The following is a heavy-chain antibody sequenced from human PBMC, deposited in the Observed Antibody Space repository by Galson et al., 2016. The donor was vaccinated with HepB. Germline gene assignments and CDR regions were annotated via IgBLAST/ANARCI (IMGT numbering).Heavy chain of an antibody. Sequence: SETLSLTCAVNGGSLSGYSWSWIRQPPGKGLEWIGEIHFGGGINYTPSLKSRVNISVDSSKNQFSLEVTSVTAADTAVYYCARGRSGSYSRYFQLWGQGTLVIVSS. V-gene: IGHV4-34*01. J-gene: IGHJ1*01. CDR3: ARGRSGSYSRYFQL. D-gene: IGHD6-19*01. CDR2: IHFGGGI. CDR1: GGSLSGYS.